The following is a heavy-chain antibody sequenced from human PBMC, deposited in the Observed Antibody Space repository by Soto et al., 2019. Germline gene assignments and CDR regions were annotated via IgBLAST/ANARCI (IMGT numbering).Heavy chain of an antibody. CDR3: AREERPADY. J-gene: IGHJ4*02. CDR1: GYTFTNYG. V-gene: IGHV1-18*01. Sequence: QVQLVQSGAEVKKPGASVKVSCKASGYTFTNYGIIWVRQAPGQGLEWMGWIRAYNGNTNYAQKLQGRVTMTTDTSRSRVYMELRSLRSDDTAVYYCAREERPADYWGQGTLVTVSS. CDR2: IRAYNGNT.